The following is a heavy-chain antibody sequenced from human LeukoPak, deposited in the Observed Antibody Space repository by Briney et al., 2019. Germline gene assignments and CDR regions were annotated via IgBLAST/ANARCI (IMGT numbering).Heavy chain of an antibody. V-gene: IGHV3-23*01. D-gene: IGHD1-26*01. J-gene: IGHJ4*02. CDR2: SCAGT. Sequence: SCAGTYYADSVKGRFTISRDNSYNTMSLQMNSLRDEDAGVYYCAKLAGSSPFDYWGQGTLVTVSS. CDR3: AKLAGSSPFDY.